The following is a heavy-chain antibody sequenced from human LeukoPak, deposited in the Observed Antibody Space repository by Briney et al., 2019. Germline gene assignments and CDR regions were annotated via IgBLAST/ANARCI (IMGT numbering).Heavy chain of an antibody. Sequence: GGSLRLSCAASGFTVSSNYMSWVRQAPGKGLEWVPVIYSGGSTYYADSVKGRFTISRDNSKNTLYLQMNSLRAEDTAVYYCARGLGYYGSGSYFSGYWGQGTLVTVSS. V-gene: IGHV3-66*01. CDR1: GFTVSSNY. CDR2: IYSGGST. D-gene: IGHD3-10*01. CDR3: ARGLGYYGSGSYFSGY. J-gene: IGHJ4*02.